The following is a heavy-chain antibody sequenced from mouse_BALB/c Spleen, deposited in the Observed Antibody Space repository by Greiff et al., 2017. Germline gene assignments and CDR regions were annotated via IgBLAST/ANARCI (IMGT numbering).Heavy chain of an antibody. CDR3: ARDPDAMDY. J-gene: IGHJ4*01. CDR2: ISSGGSYT. CDR1: GFTFSSYG. V-gene: IGHV5-6*02. Sequence: VKLLESGGDLVKPGGSLKLSCAASGFTFSSYGMSWVRQTPDKRLEWVATISSGGSYTYYPDSVKGRFTISRDNAKNTLYLQMSSLKSEDTAMYYCARDPDAMDYWGQGTSVTVSS.